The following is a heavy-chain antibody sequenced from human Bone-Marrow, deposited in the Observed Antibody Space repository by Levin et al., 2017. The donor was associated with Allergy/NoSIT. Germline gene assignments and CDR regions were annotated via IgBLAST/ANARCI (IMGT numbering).Heavy chain of an antibody. V-gene: IGHV3-30*18. CDR2: ISFDGTNK. CDR1: GFTFSSSG. Sequence: PGGSLRLSCAASGFTFSSSGMNWVRQAPGKGLEWMALISFDGTNKFYADSVKGRFTISRDNAKNTLYLQMNSLRPEDSGVYYCAKVRSRSSAMGPADYWGQGTLVTVSS. CDR3: AKVRSRSSAMGPADY. D-gene: IGHD6-6*01. J-gene: IGHJ4*02.